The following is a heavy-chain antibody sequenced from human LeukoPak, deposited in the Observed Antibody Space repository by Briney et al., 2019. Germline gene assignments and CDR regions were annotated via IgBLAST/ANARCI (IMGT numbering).Heavy chain of an antibody. Sequence: AGSLRLSCAASGFTFSSYWMSWVRQAPGKGLEWVANIKQDGSEKYYVDSVKGRFTISRDNAKNSLYLQMNSLRAEDTAVYYCARDRSSGWYEEDDYWGQGTLVTVSS. CDR1: GFTFSSYW. V-gene: IGHV3-7*01. J-gene: IGHJ4*02. CDR3: ARDRSSGWYEEDDY. D-gene: IGHD6-19*01. CDR2: IKQDGSEK.